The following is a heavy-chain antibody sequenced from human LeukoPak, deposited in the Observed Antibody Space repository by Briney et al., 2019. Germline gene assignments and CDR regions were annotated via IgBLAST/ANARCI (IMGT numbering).Heavy chain of an antibody. D-gene: IGHD6-13*01. V-gene: IGHV4-39*01. CDR3: ARHVRKRGIAAAGTPGWFDP. J-gene: IGHJ5*02. CDR1: AGSVSSSSYS. Sequence: PSETLSLTCTVSAGSVSSSSYSWGWIRQPPGTGLEWIGSIYYSGSTYYNPSLKSRVTISVDTSKNQFSLKLSSVTAADTAVYYCARHVRKRGIAAAGTPGWFDPWGQGTLVTVSS. CDR2: IYYSGST.